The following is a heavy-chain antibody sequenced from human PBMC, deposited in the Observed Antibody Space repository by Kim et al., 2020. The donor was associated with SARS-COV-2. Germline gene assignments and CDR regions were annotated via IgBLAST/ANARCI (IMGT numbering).Heavy chain of an antibody. CDR3: ARDWVGYDILTGYYPWPGYGMDV. CDR1: GGTFSSYA. V-gene: IGHV1-69*13. D-gene: IGHD3-9*01. Sequence: SVKVSCKASGGTFSSYAISWVRQAPGQGLEWMGGIIPIFGTANYAQKFQGRVTITADESTSTAYMELSSLRSEDTAVYYCARDWVGYDILTGYYPWPGYGMDVWGQGTTVIVSS. J-gene: IGHJ6*02. CDR2: IIPIFGTA.